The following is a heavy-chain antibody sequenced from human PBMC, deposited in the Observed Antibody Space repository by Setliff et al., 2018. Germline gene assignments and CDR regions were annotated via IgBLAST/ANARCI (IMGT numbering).Heavy chain of an antibody. CDR1: GGSITDRNW. CDR3: ARHPHYDSSGYRDY. D-gene: IGHD3-22*01. V-gene: IGHV4-4*02. Sequence: SETLSLTCALSGGSITDRNWWNWVRQPPGKGLEWIGEMYHSGNTYYNPSLKSRVTISIDKSRNQFSLNLYSVTAADTAVYYCARHPHYDSSGYRDYWGQGTLVTVSS. J-gene: IGHJ4*02. CDR2: MYHSGNT.